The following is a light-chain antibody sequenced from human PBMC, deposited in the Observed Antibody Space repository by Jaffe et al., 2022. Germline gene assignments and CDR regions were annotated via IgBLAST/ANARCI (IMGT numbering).Light chain of an antibody. Sequence: QSALTQPRSVSGSPGQSVTISCTGTSSDVGGYNYVSWYQQLPGKAPKLMIYDVNKRPSGVPDRFSGSKSGNTASLTISGLQAEDEADYYCCSYAGIYTWVFGGGTELTVL. CDR1: SSDVGGYNY. V-gene: IGLV2-11*01. CDR3: CSYAGIYTWV. J-gene: IGLJ3*02. CDR2: DVN.